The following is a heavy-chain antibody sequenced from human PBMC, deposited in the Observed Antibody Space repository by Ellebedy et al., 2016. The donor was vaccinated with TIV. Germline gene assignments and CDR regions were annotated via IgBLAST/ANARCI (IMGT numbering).Heavy chain of an antibody. J-gene: IGHJ4*02. D-gene: IGHD1-26*01. V-gene: IGHV3-9*01. CDR1: GFSIEDFA. CDR3: ARDGLVRELLARGYYFDY. CDR2: ISKNGGAS. Sequence: SLKISCAASGFSIEDFAMHWVRQSPGKGPEWVSGISKNGGASGYADSVKGRFTISRDNAKNSLFLQMNNLRADDTAVYYCARDGLVRELLARGYYFDYWGQGTLVTVSS.